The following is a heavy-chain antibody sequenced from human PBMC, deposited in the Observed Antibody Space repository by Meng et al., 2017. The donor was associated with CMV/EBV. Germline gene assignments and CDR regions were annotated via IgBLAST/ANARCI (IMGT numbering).Heavy chain of an antibody. Sequence: GGSLRLSCAASGFTFSSYAMHRVRQAPGKGLEWVAVISYDGDNKHYADSVKGRFTASRDNAKNTLYLQMNSLRTEDTAIYYCARAKDDFWSGFDYWGQGTLVTVSS. D-gene: IGHD3-3*01. V-gene: IGHV3-30*04. J-gene: IGHJ4*02. CDR2: ISYDGDNK. CDR1: GFTFSSYA. CDR3: ARAKDDFWSGFDY.